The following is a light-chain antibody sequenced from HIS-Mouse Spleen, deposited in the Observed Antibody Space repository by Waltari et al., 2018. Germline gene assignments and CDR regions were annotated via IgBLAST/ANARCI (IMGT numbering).Light chain of an antibody. V-gene: IGLV2-23*01. Sequence: QSALTQPASVSGSPGQSITISCTGTSSDVGSYNLVSWYQQHPGKAPKPMIYEGSKRPSGVSNRFSGSKSGNTASLTSSGLQAEDEADYYCCSYAGSSTVVFGGGTKLTVL. J-gene: IGLJ2*01. CDR1: SSDVGSYNL. CDR2: EGS. CDR3: CSYAGSSTVV.